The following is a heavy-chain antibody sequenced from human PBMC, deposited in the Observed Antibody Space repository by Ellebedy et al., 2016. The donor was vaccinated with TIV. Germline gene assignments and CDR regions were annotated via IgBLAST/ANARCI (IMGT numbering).Heavy chain of an antibody. V-gene: IGHV1-24*01. D-gene: IGHD4/OR15-4a*01. CDR2: FDPENGAR. CDR3: AFNGVL. CDR1: GHSLPELS. J-gene: IGHJ4*02. Sequence: AASVKVSCKVSGHSLPELSIYWARQAPGKGLEYMGGFDPENGARFYTQNFQGRVSLTEDPSTETAYMEMTNLRSDDTAVYYCAFNGVLWGQGTLVTVSS.